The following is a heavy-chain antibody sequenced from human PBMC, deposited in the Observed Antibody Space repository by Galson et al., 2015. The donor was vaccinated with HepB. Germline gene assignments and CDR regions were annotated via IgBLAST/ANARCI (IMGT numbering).Heavy chain of an antibody. D-gene: IGHD3-3*01. CDR3: ATGYDFWSGYYFRTEYYYMDV. V-gene: IGHV1-2*06. CDR2: INPNSGGT. CDR1: GYTFTGYY. Sequence: SVKVSCKASGYTFTGYYMHWVRQAPGQGLEWMGRINPNSGGTNYAQKFQGRVTMTRDTSISTAYMELSRLRSDDTAVYYCATGYDFWSGYYFRTEYYYMDVWGKGTTVTVSS. J-gene: IGHJ6*03.